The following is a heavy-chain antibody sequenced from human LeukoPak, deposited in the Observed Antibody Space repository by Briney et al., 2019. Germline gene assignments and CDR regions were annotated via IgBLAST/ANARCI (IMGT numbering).Heavy chain of an antibody. V-gene: IGHV4-4*02. Sequence: PSGTLSLTCAVSGGSISSSNWWSWVRQPPGKGLEWIGEIYHSGSTNYNPSLKSRVTISVDKSKNQFSLKLSSVTAADTAVYYCARDYGDSSGYYWSYYYYMDVWGKGTTVTVSS. CDR1: GGSISSSNW. CDR3: ARDYGDSSGYYWSYYYYMDV. J-gene: IGHJ6*03. CDR2: IYHSGST. D-gene: IGHD3-22*01.